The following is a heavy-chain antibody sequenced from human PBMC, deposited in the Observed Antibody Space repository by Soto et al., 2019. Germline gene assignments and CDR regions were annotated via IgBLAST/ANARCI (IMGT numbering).Heavy chain of an antibody. D-gene: IGHD1-26*01. CDR1: GYTFTKFH. J-gene: IGHJ4*02. V-gene: IGHV1-46*01. CDR2: IDPSGGVT. CDR3: AREVGATTDTNFDY. Sequence: ASVKVSCKASGYTFTKFHIHWVRQAPGQGLEWMGMIDPSGGVTRDAQRFQGRITMTSDTSTSSVYMELRGLTSEDTAVYYCAREVGATTDTNFDYWGQGTLVTVSS.